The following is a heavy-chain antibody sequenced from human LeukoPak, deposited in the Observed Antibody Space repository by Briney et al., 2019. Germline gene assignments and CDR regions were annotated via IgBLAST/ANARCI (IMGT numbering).Heavy chain of an antibody. Sequence: ASVKVSCKASGYTFTSYDINWVRQATGQGLEWMGIINPSGGSTSYAQKFQGRVTMTRDTSTSTVYMELSSLRSEDTAVYYCARASALIVVPASEEVDYWGQGTLVTVSS. V-gene: IGHV1-46*01. J-gene: IGHJ4*02. CDR1: GYTFTSYD. CDR3: ARASALIVVPASEEVDY. D-gene: IGHD2-2*01. CDR2: INPSGGST.